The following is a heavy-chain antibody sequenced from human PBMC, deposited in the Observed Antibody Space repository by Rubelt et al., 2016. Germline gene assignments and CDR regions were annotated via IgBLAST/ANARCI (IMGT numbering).Heavy chain of an antibody. V-gene: IGHV1-69*12. J-gene: IGHJ4*02. Sequence: QVQLVQSGAEVKGPGSSVKVSCKASGGTFGSYAISWVRQAPGQGLEWMGGIIPIFDTAKYAQKFQGRVTITADASKCTAYMELSSLRAEDTAVYYCARGVEVAGSPNFFFYWGQGTLVTVSS. CDR1: GGTFGSYA. CDR3: ARGVEVAGSPNFFFY. D-gene: IGHD6-19*01. CDR2: IIPIFDTA.